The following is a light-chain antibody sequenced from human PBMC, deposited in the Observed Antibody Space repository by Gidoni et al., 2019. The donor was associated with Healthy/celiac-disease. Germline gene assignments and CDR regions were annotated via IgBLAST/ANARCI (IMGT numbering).Light chain of an antibody. CDR2: GAS. Sequence: ELVMTQSPATLSVSPGERATLSCRASQSVNSNLAWYQQKRGQAPRLLIYGASTRATGIPARFRGSGSGTEFTLTISSLQSEDFAVYYCQQYNNWPLTFGGGTKVEIK. CDR1: QSVNSN. CDR3: QQYNNWPLT. V-gene: IGKV3-15*01. J-gene: IGKJ4*01.